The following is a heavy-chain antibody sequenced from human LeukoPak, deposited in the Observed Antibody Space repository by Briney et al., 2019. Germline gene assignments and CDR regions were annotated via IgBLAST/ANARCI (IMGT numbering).Heavy chain of an antibody. CDR3: ARDIDSGYEGGFDY. V-gene: IGHV4-39*07. Sequence: SETLSLTCTVSGGSISSSNYYWGWIRQPPGKGLEWIGSIYYSGSTYYNPSLKSRVTISVDTSKNQFSLKLSSVTAADTAVYYCARDIDSGYEGGFDYWGQGTLVTVSS. CDR1: GGSISSSNYY. J-gene: IGHJ4*02. CDR2: IYYSGST. D-gene: IGHD5-12*01.